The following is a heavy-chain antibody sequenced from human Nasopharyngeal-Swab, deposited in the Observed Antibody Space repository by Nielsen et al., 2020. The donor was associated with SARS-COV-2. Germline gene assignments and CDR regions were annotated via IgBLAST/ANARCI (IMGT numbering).Heavy chain of an antibody. D-gene: IGHD3-9*01. CDR2: INAGNGNT. J-gene: IGHJ5*02. CDR3: ARDSSSGLRYFDWLSPGYNWFDP. CDR1: GYTFTTYA. V-gene: IGHV1-3*01. Sequence: ASVKVPCKASGYTFTTYAIHWARQAPGQRLEWMGWINAGNGNTKYSQKLQGRVTITRDTSASTAYMELSSLRSEDTAVYYCARDSSSGLRYFDWLSPGYNWFDPWGQGTLVTVSS.